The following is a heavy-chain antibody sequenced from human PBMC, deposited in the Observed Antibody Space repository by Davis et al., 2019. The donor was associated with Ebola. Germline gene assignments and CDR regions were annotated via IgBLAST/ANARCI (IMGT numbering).Heavy chain of an antibody. CDR2: IYYSGST. D-gene: IGHD3-16*01. CDR3: ARDGGRHWYFDL. Sequence: SETLSLTCTVSGGSISSGGYYWSWIRQHPGKGPEWIGYIYYSGSTYYNPSLKSRVTISVDTSKNQFSLKLSSVTAADTAVYYCARDGGRHWYFDLWGRGTLVTVSS. V-gene: IGHV4-31*03. CDR1: GGSISSGGYY. J-gene: IGHJ2*01.